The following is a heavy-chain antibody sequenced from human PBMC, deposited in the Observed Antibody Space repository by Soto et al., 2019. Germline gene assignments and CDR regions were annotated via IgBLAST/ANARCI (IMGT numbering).Heavy chain of an antibody. CDR3: TTDVGSGSYYNELYYGMDV. Sequence: GGSLRLSCAASGFTFSNAWMSWVRQAPGKGLEWVGRIKSKTDGGTTDYAAPVKGRFTISRDDSKNTLYLQMNSLKTEDTAVYYCTTDVGSGSYYNELYYGMDVWGQGTTVTVS. CDR1: GFTFSNAW. J-gene: IGHJ6*02. V-gene: IGHV3-15*01. CDR2: IKSKTDGGTT. D-gene: IGHD3-10*01.